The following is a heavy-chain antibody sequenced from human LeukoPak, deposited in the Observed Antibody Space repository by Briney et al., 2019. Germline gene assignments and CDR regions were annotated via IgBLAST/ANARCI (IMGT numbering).Heavy chain of an antibody. V-gene: IGHV3-33*01. D-gene: IGHD5-18*01. CDR3: ARDEGYSYGTYWYFDL. CDR1: GLTFSRYG. CDR2: IWYDGSNK. Sequence: GRSLRLSCAASGLTFSRYGMHWLRQAPGKGLEWVAVIWYDGSNKYYADSVKGRFTISRDNSKNTLYLQMNSLRAEDTAVYYCARDEGYSYGTYWYFDLWGRGTLVTVSS. J-gene: IGHJ2*01.